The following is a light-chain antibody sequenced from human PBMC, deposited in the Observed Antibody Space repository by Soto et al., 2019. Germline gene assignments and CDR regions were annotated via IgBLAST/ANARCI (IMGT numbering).Light chain of an antibody. J-gene: IGKJ1*01. V-gene: IGKV1-27*01. CDR1: QAISNY. CDR2: SAS. Sequence: DIQMTQSPSSLSASIGDRVTITCRASQAISNYLAWYQQRPGKVPRLLIYSASTLQSGVPSRFRGSGSGTDFTLTINSLQPEDVATYYCQKYNSAPPTFGQGTKVEIK. CDR3: QKYNSAPPT.